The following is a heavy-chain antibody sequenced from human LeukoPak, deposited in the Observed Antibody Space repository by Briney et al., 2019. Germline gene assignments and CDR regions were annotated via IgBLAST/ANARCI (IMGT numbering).Heavy chain of an antibody. CDR3: ARGCSCGSCFSYTFDY. CDR1: GGSVSSGSYY. CDR2: IYYSGST. Sequence: SETLSLTCTVSGGSVSSGSYYWSWIRQPPGKGLEWIGYIYYSGSTNYNPSLKSRVTISVDTSKKQFSLKLSSVTAADTAVYYCARGCSCGSCFSYTFDYWGQGTL. J-gene: IGHJ4*02. D-gene: IGHD2-15*01. V-gene: IGHV4-61*01.